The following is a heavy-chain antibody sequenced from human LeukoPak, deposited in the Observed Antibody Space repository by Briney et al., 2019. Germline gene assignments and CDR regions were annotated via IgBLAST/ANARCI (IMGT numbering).Heavy chain of an antibody. Sequence: ASVKVSCKASGYTFTSYYMHWVRQAPGQGLEWMGIINPSGGSTSYAQKFQGRVTMTRDTSTSTVYMELSSVRSEDTAVYYCARDQTITLRFRYNWFDPWGQRTLVTVSS. J-gene: IGHJ5*02. CDR1: GYTFTSYY. D-gene: IGHD4-17*01. V-gene: IGHV1-46*01. CDR3: ARDQTITLRFRYNWFDP. CDR2: INPSGGST.